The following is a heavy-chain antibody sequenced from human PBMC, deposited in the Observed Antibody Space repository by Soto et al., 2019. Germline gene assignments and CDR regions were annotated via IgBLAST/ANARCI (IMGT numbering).Heavy chain of an antibody. CDR3: TGEMGYCSGGSCYYYYGMDV. V-gene: IGHV3-49*04. Sequence: GGSLRLSCTASGFTFGDYAMSWVRQAPGKGLEWVGFIRSKAYGGTTEYAASVKGRFTISRDDSKSIAYLQMNSLKTEDTAVYYCTGEMGYCSGGSCYYYYGMDVWGQGTTVTVSS. J-gene: IGHJ6*02. CDR1: GFTFGDYA. D-gene: IGHD2-15*01. CDR2: IRSKAYGGTT.